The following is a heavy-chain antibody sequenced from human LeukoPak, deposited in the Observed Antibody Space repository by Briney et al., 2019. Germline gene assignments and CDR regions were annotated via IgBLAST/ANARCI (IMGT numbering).Heavy chain of an antibody. CDR1: GGTFSSHA. Sequence: SVKVSCKASGGTFSSHAISWVRQAPGQGLEWMGGIIPIFGTANYAQKFQGRVTITTDTSTSTAYMELRSLRSDDTAVYYCARRGSYRYYYYYYMDVWGKGTTVTVSS. CDR3: ARRGSYRYYYYYYMDV. D-gene: IGHD1-26*01. J-gene: IGHJ6*03. V-gene: IGHV1-69*05. CDR2: IIPIFGTA.